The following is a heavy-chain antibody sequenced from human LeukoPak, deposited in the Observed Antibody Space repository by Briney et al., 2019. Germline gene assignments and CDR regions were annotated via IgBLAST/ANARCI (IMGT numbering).Heavy chain of an antibody. CDR1: GGTFSSYA. CDR2: IIPILGIA. CDR3: ARSRDGYAFDY. V-gene: IGHV1-69*04. D-gene: IGHD5-24*01. J-gene: IGHJ4*02. Sequence: GASVTVSCTASGGTFSSYAISWVRQAPGQGLEWMGRIIPILGIANYAQKSQGRVTITADKSTSTAYMELSSLRSEDTAVYYCARSRDGYAFDYWGQGTLVTVSS.